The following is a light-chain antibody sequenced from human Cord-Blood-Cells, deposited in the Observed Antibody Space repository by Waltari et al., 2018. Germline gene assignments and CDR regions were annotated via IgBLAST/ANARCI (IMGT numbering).Light chain of an antibody. Sequence: QSPLTQPAPVSGSPGQSITISCTGTSRDVGGYNYVSWYQQHPGKAPKLMIYDVSNRPSGVSNRFSGSKSGNTASLTISGLQAEDEADYYCSSYTSSSVVFGGGTKLTVL. CDR1: SRDVGGYNY. CDR3: SSYTSSSVV. CDR2: DVS. V-gene: IGLV2-14*01. J-gene: IGLJ2*01.